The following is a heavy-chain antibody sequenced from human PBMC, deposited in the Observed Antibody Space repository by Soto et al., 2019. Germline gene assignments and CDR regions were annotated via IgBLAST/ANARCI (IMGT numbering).Heavy chain of an antibody. J-gene: IGHJ6*02. CDR3: ASEQMGYGMDV. CDR2: IWYDGSNK. Sequence: PGGSLRLSCAASGFTFSSYGMHWVRQAPGKGLEWVAVIWYDGSNKYYADSVKGRFTISRDNSKNTLYLQMNSLRAEDTAVYYCASEQMGYGMDVWGQGTTVTVSS. V-gene: IGHV3-33*01. CDR1: GFTFSSYG.